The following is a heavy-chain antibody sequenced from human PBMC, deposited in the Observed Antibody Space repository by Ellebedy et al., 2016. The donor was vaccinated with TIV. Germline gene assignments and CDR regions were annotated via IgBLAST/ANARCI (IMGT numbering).Heavy chain of an antibody. CDR3: AKKYSDSSDIDLDAFDI. Sequence: ASVKVSXKASGGTFSIYAISWVRQTHEQGLELMGGFIPLFGTRNYAQKFQGRVTITADDSTSTAYMELSSPRSEDTAVYYCAKKYSDSSDIDLDAFDIWGQGTMVTVSS. J-gene: IGHJ3*02. V-gene: IGHV1-69*13. CDR1: GGTFSIYA. CDR2: FIPLFGTR. D-gene: IGHD6-6*01.